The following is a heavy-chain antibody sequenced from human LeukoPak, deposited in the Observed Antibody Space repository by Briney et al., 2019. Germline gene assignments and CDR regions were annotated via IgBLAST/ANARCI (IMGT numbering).Heavy chain of an antibody. D-gene: IGHD2-2*01. Sequence: ASVKVSCKTSGYTFTSYHMHWVRQAPGQGLEWVEIIKSTGDTTVYAQKFQGRVTVTRDTSTSTVYMDLSSLSSEDTAVYYCVREDAHTYYFDFWGPGTLVTVSS. V-gene: IGHV1-46*01. J-gene: IGHJ4*02. CDR2: IKSTGDTT. CDR3: VREDAHTYYFDF. CDR1: GYTFTSYH.